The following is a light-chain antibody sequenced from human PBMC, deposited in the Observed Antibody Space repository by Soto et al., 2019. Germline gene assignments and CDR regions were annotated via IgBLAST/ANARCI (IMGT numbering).Light chain of an antibody. V-gene: IGLV1-40*01. CDR1: SSNIGAGYD. CDR3: QSYDSSLSGSDVV. J-gene: IGLJ2*01. Sequence: QAVVTQPRSVSGAPGQRVTISCTGSSSNIGAGYDVHWYQQLPGTAPKLLIYGNSNRPSGVPDRFSGSKSGTSASLAITGIQAEDEDDYYGQSYDSSLSGSDVVFGAGTKLTVL. CDR2: GNS.